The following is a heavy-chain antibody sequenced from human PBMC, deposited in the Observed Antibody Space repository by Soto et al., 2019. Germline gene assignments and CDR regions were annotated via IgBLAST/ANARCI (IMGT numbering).Heavy chain of an antibody. CDR3: ARDGYDGSGSPYPDY. CDR2: VYYLGST. Sequence: SETLSLTCTVSGGSMSEYFWSWIRQSPGKGLEWTGYVYYLGSTDYNPSLKSRVTISVDTSKRQFSLKLSSVTVADTAVYYCARDGYDGSGSPYPDYWGPGAQVTVSS. J-gene: IGHJ4*02. CDR1: GGSMSEYF. D-gene: IGHD3-10*01. V-gene: IGHV4-59*01.